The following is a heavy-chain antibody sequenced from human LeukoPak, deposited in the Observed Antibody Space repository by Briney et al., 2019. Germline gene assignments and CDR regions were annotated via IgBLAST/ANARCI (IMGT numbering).Heavy chain of an antibody. V-gene: IGHV4-61*02. CDR2: IYTSGST. J-gene: IGHJ6*03. Sequence: SETLSLTCTVSGGSISSGSYYWSWIRQPAGKGLEWIGRIYTSGSTNYNPSLKSRVTISVDTSKNQFSLKLSSVTAADTAVYYCARTVSTGMSIAAPTGYYYYMDVWGKGTTVTVSS. CDR3: ARTVSTGMSIAAPTGYYYYMDV. CDR1: GGSISSGSYY. D-gene: IGHD6-6*01.